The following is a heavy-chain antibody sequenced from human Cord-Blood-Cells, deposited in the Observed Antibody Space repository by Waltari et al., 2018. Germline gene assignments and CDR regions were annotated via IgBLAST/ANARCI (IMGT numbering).Heavy chain of an antibody. V-gene: IGHV4-39*01. CDR2: IYYSGST. J-gene: IGHJ4*02. CDR1: VGSISSSSYH. D-gene: IGHD6-13*01. Sequence: QLQLQESGPGLVKPSETLSLTCTVPVGSISSSSYHWGWIRQPPGKGLEWIGSIYYSGSTYYNPSLKSRVTISVDTSKNQFSLKLSSVTAADTAVYYCARHLDRAAAGIDYWGQGTLVTVSS. CDR3: ARHLDRAAAGIDY.